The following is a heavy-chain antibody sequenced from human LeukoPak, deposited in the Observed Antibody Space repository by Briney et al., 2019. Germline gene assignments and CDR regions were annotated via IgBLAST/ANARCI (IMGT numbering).Heavy chain of an antibody. CDR1: GDSVSGNTVN. CDR3: ARGLWPYFDY. V-gene: IGHV6-1*01. Sequence: SQTLSLTCAISGDSVSGNTVNWSWIRQSPSRGLEWLGRTYYRSKWYNDYALSVRGRISVNPDTSKNQFSLQLNSVTPGDTTVYYCARGLWPYFDYWGQGTLVTVSS. CDR2: TYYRSKWYN. D-gene: IGHD3-16*01. J-gene: IGHJ4*02.